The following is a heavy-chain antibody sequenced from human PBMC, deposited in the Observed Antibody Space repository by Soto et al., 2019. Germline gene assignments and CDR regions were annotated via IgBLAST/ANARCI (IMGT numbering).Heavy chain of an antibody. CDR3: AKEARTPAAIGEYYHYYGMDV. CDR2: ISYDGSNN. J-gene: IGHJ6*02. V-gene: IGHV3-30*18. CDR1: GFAFSSYG. Sequence: QAGGSLRLSCAASGFAFSSYGMHWVRQAPGRGLEWVAVISYDGSNNYYADSVKGRFTISRDNSKNTLYLQMNSLRAEDTAVYYCAKEARTPAAIGEYYHYYGMDVWGQGTTVTVSS. D-gene: IGHD2-2*02.